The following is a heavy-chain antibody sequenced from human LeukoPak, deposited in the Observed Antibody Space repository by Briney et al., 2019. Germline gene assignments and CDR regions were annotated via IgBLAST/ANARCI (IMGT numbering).Heavy chain of an antibody. V-gene: IGHV3-23*01. CDR3: AKSLFTSATGTGRAFHI. D-gene: IGHD1-1*01. J-gene: IGHJ3*02. CDR2: ISASGDVT. CDR1: GFTFSKFP. Sequence: GGSLRLSRAASGFTFSKFPMGWVRQAPGRGLEWVSAISASGDVTFYADSLRGRFTISRDNSKSTLYLQMNGLRAEDTAIFYCAKSLFTSATGTGRAFHIWGQGTRVTVSS.